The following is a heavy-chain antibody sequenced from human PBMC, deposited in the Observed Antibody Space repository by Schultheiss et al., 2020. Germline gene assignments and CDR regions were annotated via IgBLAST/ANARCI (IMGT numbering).Heavy chain of an antibody. CDR1: GGSFSSYY. CDR2: IYDSGST. J-gene: IGHJ6*03. V-gene: IGHV4-4*08. CDR3: ASCWGVIVPTYYYMDV. Sequence: SETLSLTCAVYGGSFSSYYWSWIRQPPGKGLEWIGYIYDSGSTYYNPSLKSRVTISVDTSKNQFSLKLSSVTAADTAVYYCASCWGVIVPTYYYMDVWGKGTTVTVSS. D-gene: IGHD3-16*02.